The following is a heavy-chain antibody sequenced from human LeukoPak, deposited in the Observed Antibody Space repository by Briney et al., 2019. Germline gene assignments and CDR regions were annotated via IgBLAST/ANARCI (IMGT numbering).Heavy chain of an antibody. J-gene: IGHJ4*02. CDR1: GFTYSSYS. CDR2: ISSSSSYI. Sequence: GGSLRLSCAASGFTYSSYSMNLVRQAPGKGLEWVSSISSSSSYIYYADSVKGRFTISRDNAKNSLYLQMNSLRAEDTAVYYCAREDTAMASRYWGQGTLVTVSS. CDR3: AREDTAMASRY. V-gene: IGHV3-21*01. D-gene: IGHD5-18*01.